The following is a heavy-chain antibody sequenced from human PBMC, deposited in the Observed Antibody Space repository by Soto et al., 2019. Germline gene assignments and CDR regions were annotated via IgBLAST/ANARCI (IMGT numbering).Heavy chain of an antibody. CDR1: GFTFSSYA. V-gene: IGHV3-64*01. CDR2: ITSNGGNT. Sequence: EVQLVESGGGLVQPGGSLRVSCAASGFTFSSYAMHWVRQAPGKGLEYVSVITSNGGNTDYASFVKGRFTISRDNSKNTLYLQMGSLRAEDMAVYYCARRIPFGYGMDVWGQGTTVTVSS. CDR3: ARRIPFGYGMDV. J-gene: IGHJ6*02. D-gene: IGHD2-21*01.